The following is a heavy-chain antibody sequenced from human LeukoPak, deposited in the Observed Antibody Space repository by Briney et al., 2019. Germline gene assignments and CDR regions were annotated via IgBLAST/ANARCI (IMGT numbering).Heavy chain of an antibody. J-gene: IGHJ3*02. CDR3: ARGFSCSSTSCQRDDAFDI. V-gene: IGHV4-34*01. Sequence: SETLSLTCAVYGGSFSGYYWSWIRQPTGKGLEWIGEINHSGSTNYNPSLKSRVTISVDTSKNQFSLKLSSVTAADTAVYYCARGFSCSSTSCQRDDAFDIWGQGTMVTVSS. CDR2: INHSGST. D-gene: IGHD2-2*01. CDR1: GGSFSGYY.